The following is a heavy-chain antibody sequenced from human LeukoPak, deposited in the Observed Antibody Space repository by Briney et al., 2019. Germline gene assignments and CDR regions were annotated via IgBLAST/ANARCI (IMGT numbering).Heavy chain of an antibody. CDR1: GGSISSYY. CDR3: ARADYSAYYFDY. J-gene: IGHJ4*02. D-gene: IGHD2-15*01. CDR2: IYYSGHT. V-gene: IGHV4-59*01. Sequence: SETLSLTCTVSGGSISSYYWSWIRQPPGKGLEWIGYIYYSGHTNHNPSLKSRVTISVDASKNQFSLKLSSVTAADTAVYYCARADYSAYYFDYWGQGTLVTVS.